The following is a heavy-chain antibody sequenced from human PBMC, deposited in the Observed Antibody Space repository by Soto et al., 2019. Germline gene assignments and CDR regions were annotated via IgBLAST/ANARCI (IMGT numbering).Heavy chain of an antibody. CDR2: IKSDGSMK. V-gene: IGHV3-74*02. Sequence: EVQLVESGGGLVQPGGSLRLSCEASGFTFSTYWMHWVRQAPGKGLVWVAGIKSDGSMKSYMGSVEGRFTISRDNARNTLYLQRNSLRDEDTSVYYCARRARQSQYFDYWGQGSLVTVSS. D-gene: IGHD6-19*01. CDR3: ARRARQSQYFDY. J-gene: IGHJ4*02. CDR1: GFTFSTYW.